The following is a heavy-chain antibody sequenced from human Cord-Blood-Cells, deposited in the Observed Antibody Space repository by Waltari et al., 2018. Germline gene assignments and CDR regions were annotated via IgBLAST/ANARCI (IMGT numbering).Heavy chain of an antibody. D-gene: IGHD1-26*01. V-gene: IGHV1-3*01. CDR1: GYTFTSYA. CDR3: AGSGGIVYWYFDL. J-gene: IGHJ2*01. CDR2: INAGNGNT. Sequence: QVQLVQPGAEVKKPGASVKVSCKASGYTFTSYAMHWVRQAPGQRLEWMGWINAGNGNTKYSQKFQGRVTINRETSAGTAYMELSSLKSEDTAVYYCAGSGGIVYWYFDLWGRGTLVTVSS.